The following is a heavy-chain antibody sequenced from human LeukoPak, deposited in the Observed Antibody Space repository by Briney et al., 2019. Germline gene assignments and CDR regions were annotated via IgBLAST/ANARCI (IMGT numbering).Heavy chain of an antibody. V-gene: IGHV4-59*08. Sequence: SETMSLTCSVPGGSVSNYYWSWIRQPPGKGLEWVGYVYYTGSTNYNPSLKSRVTMFEDKSKNQFSLRLYSVTVADTAVYYCARHFAYSSSSYFDYWGQGSLVTVSS. CDR3: ARHFAYSSSSYFDY. CDR1: GGSVSNYY. J-gene: IGHJ4*02. D-gene: IGHD6-6*01. CDR2: VYYTGST.